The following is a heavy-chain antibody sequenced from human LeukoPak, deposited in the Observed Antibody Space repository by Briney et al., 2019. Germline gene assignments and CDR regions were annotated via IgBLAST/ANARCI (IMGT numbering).Heavy chain of an antibody. V-gene: IGHV3-23*01. CDR1: GVTFSNYA. Sequence: GGSLRLSCAASGVTFSNYAMSWVRPAPGKGVEWVSSITGSAGSTYYADSVKGRFTISRDNSKNTLYLQMNSLRAEDTAVYYCAKDFRSYYYDTSGYFWDYWGQGTLVTVSS. CDR3: AKDFRSYYYDTSGYFWDY. CDR2: ITGSAGST. J-gene: IGHJ4*02. D-gene: IGHD3-22*01.